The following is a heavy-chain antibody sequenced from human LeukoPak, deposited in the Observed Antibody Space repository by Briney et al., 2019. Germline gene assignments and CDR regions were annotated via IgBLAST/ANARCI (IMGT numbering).Heavy chain of an antibody. CDR3: ARRSGTVGGNYFDY. Sequence: KPGGSLRLSCAASGFIFSDYYMTWIRQPPGKGLEWTGNIYYSGSTYFNPSLKSQVTISVDTSRNQFSLKVSSVTAADTAMYYCARRSGTVGGNYFDYWGQGTLVTVSS. J-gene: IGHJ4*02. V-gene: IGHV4-38-2*01. CDR1: GFIFSDYY. D-gene: IGHD6-19*01. CDR2: IYYSGST.